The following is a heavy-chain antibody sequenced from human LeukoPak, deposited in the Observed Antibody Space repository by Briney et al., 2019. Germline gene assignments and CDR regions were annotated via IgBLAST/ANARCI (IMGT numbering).Heavy chain of an antibody. CDR2: INHSGST. D-gene: IGHD3-3*01. CDR3: ARDQTYYDFWSGYTRNGMDV. CDR1: GGSFSGYY. J-gene: IGHJ6*02. V-gene: IGHV4-34*01. Sequence: SETLSLTCAVYGGSFSGYYWSWIRQPPGKGLEWIGEINHSGSTSYNPSLKSRVTISVDTSKNQFSLKLSSVTAADTAVYYCARDQTYYDFWSGYTRNGMDVWGQGTTVTVSS.